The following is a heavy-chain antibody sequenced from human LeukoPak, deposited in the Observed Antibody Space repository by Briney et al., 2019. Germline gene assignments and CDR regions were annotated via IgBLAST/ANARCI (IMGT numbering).Heavy chain of an antibody. Sequence: GGSLRLSCAASGFTFDDYAMHWVRQAPGKGLEWVSLISGDGGSTYYADSVNGRFTISIDNSKNSLYLQMNSLRTEDTALYYCANDINRAAAGTFDYWGQGTLVTVSS. CDR2: ISGDGGST. CDR3: ANDINRAAAGTFDY. J-gene: IGHJ4*02. V-gene: IGHV3-43*02. CDR1: GFTFDDYA. D-gene: IGHD6-13*01.